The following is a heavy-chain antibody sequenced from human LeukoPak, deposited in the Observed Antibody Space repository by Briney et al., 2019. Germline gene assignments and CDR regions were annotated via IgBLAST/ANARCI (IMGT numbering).Heavy chain of an antibody. CDR2: ISSHGGSI. Sequence: GGSLRLSCAASEFTFSSYAMHWVRQAPGKGLEYVSTISSHGGSIFYANSVKGRFTISRDNSKNTLFLQMDSLSAEDMAVYYCASSSDYSYYYLEVWGKGTTVTVSS. V-gene: IGHV3-64*01. CDR1: EFTFSSYA. CDR3: ASSSDYSYYYLEV. J-gene: IGHJ6*03.